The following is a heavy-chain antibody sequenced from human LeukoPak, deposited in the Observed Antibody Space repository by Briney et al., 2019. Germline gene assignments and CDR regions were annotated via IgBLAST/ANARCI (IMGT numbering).Heavy chain of an antibody. CDR1: GYTFTGYY. V-gene: IGHV1-2*02. J-gene: IGHJ4*02. CDR2: IIPDSGVT. D-gene: IGHD3-10*01. CDR3: ARAHHYFGSGHDY. Sequence: GASVKVSCKTSGYTFTGYYMHWLRQAPGQGLEWMGRIIPDSGVTNYAQKFQGRVTLTRDTSISTAYMELSSLRSDDTAVYYCARAHHYFGSGHDYWGQGTLVTVSS.